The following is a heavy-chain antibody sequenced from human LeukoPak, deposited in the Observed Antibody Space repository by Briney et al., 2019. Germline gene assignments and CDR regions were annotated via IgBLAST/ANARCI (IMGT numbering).Heavy chain of an antibody. CDR2: INIGGTNT. Sequence: GGSLRLSCAASGFTFNDYYMSWIRQAPGKGLEWLSYINIGGTNTHYADPVKGRFTISRDNAKKSLYLEMNNLRAEDTAVYYCATDGAGFDTWGQGVLVTVSS. CDR1: GFTFNDYY. V-gene: IGHV3-11*01. J-gene: IGHJ5*02. CDR3: ATDGAGFDT.